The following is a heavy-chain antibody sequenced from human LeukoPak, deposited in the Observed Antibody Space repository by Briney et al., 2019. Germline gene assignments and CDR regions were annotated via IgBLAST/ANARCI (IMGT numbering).Heavy chain of an antibody. CDR1: GFTFSSYA. D-gene: IGHD3-3*01. V-gene: IGHV3-30*04. Sequence: GSLRLSCAASGFTFSSYAIHWVRQAPGKGLEWVAVISYGGSNKYYADSVKGRFTISRDNSKNTLYLQMNSLRAEDTAVYYCAKEHRNYDFWSGYYYYYYYGMDVWGQGTTVTVSS. J-gene: IGHJ6*02. CDR3: AKEHRNYDFWSGYYYYYYYGMDV. CDR2: ISYGGSNK.